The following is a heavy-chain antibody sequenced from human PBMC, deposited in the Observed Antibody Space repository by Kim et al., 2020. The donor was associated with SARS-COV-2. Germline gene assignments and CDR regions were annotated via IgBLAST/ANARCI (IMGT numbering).Heavy chain of an antibody. V-gene: IGHV3-23*01. D-gene: IGHD6-19*01. CDR3: AKNPLTAVAGTLDY. Sequence: DTGTGRVTISSDNSKNTLYLQMTSLRAEDTAVYYCAKNPLTAVAGTLDYWGQGTLVTVSS. J-gene: IGHJ4*02.